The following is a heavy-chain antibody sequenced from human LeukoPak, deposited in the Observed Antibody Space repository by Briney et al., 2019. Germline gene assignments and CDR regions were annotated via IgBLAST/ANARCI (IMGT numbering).Heavy chain of an antibody. D-gene: IGHD3-3*01. CDR3: ARNGIWSGYPFYYFDY. CDR1: GFTASSNY. Sequence: GGSLRTSCAASGFTASSNYMSWVRQASGEGVVWGSVIYSGGSTYYADSVKGRFTISRDNSKNTLYLQMNSLRAEDTAVYYCARNGIWSGYPFYYFDYWGQGTLVTVSS. CDR2: IYSGGST. V-gene: IGHV3-66*02. J-gene: IGHJ4*02.